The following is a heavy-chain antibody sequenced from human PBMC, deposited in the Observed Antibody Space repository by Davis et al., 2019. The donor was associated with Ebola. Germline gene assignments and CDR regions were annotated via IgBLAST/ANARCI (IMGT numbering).Heavy chain of an antibody. CDR1: GGSISSYY. CDR3: ARVNGDYSILDY. J-gene: IGHJ4*02. Sequence: MPSETLSLTCTVSGGSISSYYWSWIRQPPGKGLEWIGEINHSGSTNYNPSLKSRVTISVDTSKNQFSLKLSSVTAADTAVYYCARVNGDYSILDYWGQGTLVTVSS. D-gene: IGHD4-17*01. CDR2: INHSGST. V-gene: IGHV4-34*01.